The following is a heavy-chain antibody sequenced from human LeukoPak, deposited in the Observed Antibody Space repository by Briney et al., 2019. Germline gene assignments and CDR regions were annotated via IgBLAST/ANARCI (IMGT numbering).Heavy chain of an antibody. CDR1: GFTFSSYW. D-gene: IGHD3-3*01. CDR2: INSDGSST. Sequence: PGGSLRLSCAASGFTFSSYWMHWVRQAPGKGLVWVSRINSDGSSTSYADSVKGRFTISRDNAKNTLYLQMNSLRAEDTAVYYCARDRTRGDFWSYYGMDVWGQGTTVTVSS. CDR3: ARDRTRGDFWSYYGMDV. V-gene: IGHV3-74*01. J-gene: IGHJ6*02.